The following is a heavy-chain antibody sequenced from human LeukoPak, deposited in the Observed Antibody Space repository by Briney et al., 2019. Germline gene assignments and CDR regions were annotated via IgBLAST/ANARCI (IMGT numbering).Heavy chain of an antibody. J-gene: IGHJ4*02. CDR2: IYSGGST. CDR1: GFTVSSNY. D-gene: IGHD4/OR15-4a*01. CDR3: ARNRDYGQTGYFDY. Sequence: PGGSLRLSCAASGFTVSSNYMSWVRQAPGKGLEWVSVIYSGGSTYYADSVKGRFTISRHNSKNTLYLQMNSLRAEDTAVYYCARNRDYGQTGYFDYRGQGTLVTVSS. V-gene: IGHV3-53*01.